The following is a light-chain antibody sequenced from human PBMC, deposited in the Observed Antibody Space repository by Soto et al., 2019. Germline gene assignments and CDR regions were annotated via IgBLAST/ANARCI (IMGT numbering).Light chain of an antibody. CDR2: EVS. J-gene: IGLJ3*02. CDR1: SSDVGGYNY. CDR3: ISYTGSSTPV. Sequence: QSALTQPASVSGSPGQSITISCTGTSSDVGGYNYVSWYQHHPGKAPKLMIYEVSNRPSGVSNRCSGSKSGNTASLTISGLQAEDEADYYCISYTGSSTPVFGGGTKLTVL. V-gene: IGLV2-14*01.